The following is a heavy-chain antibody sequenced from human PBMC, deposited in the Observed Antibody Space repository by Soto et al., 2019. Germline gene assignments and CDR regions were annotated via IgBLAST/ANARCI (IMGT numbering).Heavy chain of an antibody. Sequence: PGESLKISCRGSGYRFTNYWIGWVRQMPGKGLEWMGIIYPGDSDTTYSPSFRGQVTISADKSISTAYLQWSSLKASDTAMYYCARLATANSNHVGGVDYWGQGTLVTVSS. J-gene: IGHJ4*02. CDR2: IYPGDSDT. CDR1: GYRFTNYW. D-gene: IGHD4-4*01. V-gene: IGHV5-51*01. CDR3: ARLATANSNHVGGVDY.